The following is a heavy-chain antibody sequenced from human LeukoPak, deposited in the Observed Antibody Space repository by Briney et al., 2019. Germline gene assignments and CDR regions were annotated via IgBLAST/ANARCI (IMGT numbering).Heavy chain of an antibody. J-gene: IGHJ4*02. Sequence: GRSLRLSCAASGFTFSSYGMHWVRQAPGKGLEWVAFIRSDGTIKYYADSVKGRFTISRDNSKNTLYLQMNSLRTEDTAVYYCAKDEIFGSSWTFDYWGQGTLVTVSS. CDR1: GFTFSSYG. CDR3: AKDEIFGSSWTFDY. V-gene: IGHV3-30*02. D-gene: IGHD3-3*01. CDR2: IRSDGTIK.